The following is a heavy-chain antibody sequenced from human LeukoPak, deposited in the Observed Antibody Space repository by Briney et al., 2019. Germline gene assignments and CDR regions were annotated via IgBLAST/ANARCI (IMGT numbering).Heavy chain of an antibody. J-gene: IGHJ3*02. CDR3: ARGDYDSSGYYPYAFDI. Sequence: KPSETLSLTCAVYGGSFSGYYWSWIRQPPGKGLEWIGEINHSGSTNYNPSLKSRVTISVDTSKNQFSLKLSSVTAADTAVYYCARGDYDSSGYYPYAFDIWGQGTMVTVSS. CDR1: GGSFSGYY. V-gene: IGHV4-34*01. D-gene: IGHD3-22*01. CDR2: INHSGST.